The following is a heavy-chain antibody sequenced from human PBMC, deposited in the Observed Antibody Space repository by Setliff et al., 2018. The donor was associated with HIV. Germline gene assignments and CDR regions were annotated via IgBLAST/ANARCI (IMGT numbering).Heavy chain of an antibody. V-gene: IGHV3-74*01. CDR3: TRDIGGVDSY. CDR2: INPNGRVI. Sequence: GSLRLSCAASGFTFSNYWMHWVRQIPGKGLVWVSRINPNGRVIDYADSVKGRFTISRDNAQNTLYLQMNNLRAGDTSVYYCTRDIGGVDSYWGLGTLVTVSS. D-gene: IGHD2-21*02. J-gene: IGHJ4*02. CDR1: GFTFSNYW.